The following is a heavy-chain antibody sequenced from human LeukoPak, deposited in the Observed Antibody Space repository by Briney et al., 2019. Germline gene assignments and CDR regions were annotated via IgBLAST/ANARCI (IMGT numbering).Heavy chain of an antibody. V-gene: IGHV4-34*01. D-gene: IGHD6-13*01. CDR1: GGSFSGSY. J-gene: IGHJ3*02. CDR3: ARMRIAAAGNAFDI. CDR2: INHSGST. Sequence: KPSPSLSLTCAVYGGSFSGSYWRWIRQHPGKGMEWIGDINHSGSTNSNPSLKSRVTISVDTSKNQFSLKLSSVTAADTAVYYCARMRIAAAGNAFDIWGQGTMVTVSS.